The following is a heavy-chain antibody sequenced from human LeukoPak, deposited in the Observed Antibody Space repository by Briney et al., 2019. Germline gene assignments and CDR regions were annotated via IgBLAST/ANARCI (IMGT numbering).Heavy chain of an antibody. CDR2: IYDSGST. J-gene: IGHJ5*02. D-gene: IGHD3-3*01. Sequence: PSXTLSLTCAVSGYSISSGYYWGWIRPPPGKGREWIGIIYDSGSTYYNQSLKRGVTISGEKAKNKFSLKLSSVTAADTAVYYCARPYYDFWSGNENWFDPWGQGTLVTVSS. CDR1: GYSISSGYY. CDR3: ARPYYDFWSGNENWFDP. V-gene: IGHV4-38-2*01.